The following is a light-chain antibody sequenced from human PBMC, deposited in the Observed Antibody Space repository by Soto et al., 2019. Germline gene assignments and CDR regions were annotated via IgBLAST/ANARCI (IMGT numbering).Light chain of an antibody. Sequence: DIQMTQSPSSVSASVGDRVTISCRASEDFSSWLAWYQQKPGKAPELLIYGAATLQSGVPSRFSGSGSGTDFTLTINSLQPEDSATYYCQQANSFPLTFGGGTKVEIK. CDR1: EDFSSW. CDR3: QQANSFPLT. V-gene: IGKV1D-12*01. CDR2: GAA. J-gene: IGKJ4*01.